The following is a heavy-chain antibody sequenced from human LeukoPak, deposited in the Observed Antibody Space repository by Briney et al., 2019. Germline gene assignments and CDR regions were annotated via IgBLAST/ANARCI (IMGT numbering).Heavy chain of an antibody. J-gene: IGHJ4*02. CDR1: GFTLTNYA. Sequence: TGGSLRLSCAASGFTLTNYAMSWVRQAPGKGLEWVSSINPSSGNTYYADSVKGRFTIFGDNSKNTLYLQMNSLRAEDTAVYYCAKEHMAAAVYYFDYWGQGTLVTVSS. D-gene: IGHD2-15*01. CDR2: INPSSGNT. CDR3: AKEHMAAAVYYFDY. V-gene: IGHV3-23*01.